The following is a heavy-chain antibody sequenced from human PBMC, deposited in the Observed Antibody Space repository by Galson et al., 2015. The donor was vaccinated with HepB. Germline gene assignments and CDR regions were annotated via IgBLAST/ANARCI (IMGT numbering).Heavy chain of an antibody. Sequence: SVKVSCKASGGTFSSYTISWVRQAPGQGLEWVGRIIPILGIANYAQKFQGRVTITADKSTSTAYMELSSLRSEDTAVYYCARDPAYDSSGYYYFGWFDPWGQGTLVTVSS. CDR3: ARDPAYDSSGYYYFGWFDP. CDR2: IIPILGIA. CDR1: GGTFSSYT. D-gene: IGHD3-22*01. V-gene: IGHV1-69*04. J-gene: IGHJ5*02.